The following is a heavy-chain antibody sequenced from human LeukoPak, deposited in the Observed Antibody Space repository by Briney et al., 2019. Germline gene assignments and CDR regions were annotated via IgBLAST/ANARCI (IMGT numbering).Heavy chain of an antibody. D-gene: IGHD6-6*01. Sequence: PSQTLSLTCTVSGGSISSGGYYWSWIRQHPGKGLEWIGYIYYSGSTYYNPSLKSRVTISVDTSKNQFSLKLSSVTAADTAVYYCARGASSSSYKYYFDYWGQGTLVTVSS. V-gene: IGHV4-31*03. J-gene: IGHJ4*02. CDR2: IYYSGST. CDR1: GGSISSGGYY. CDR3: ARGASSSSYKYYFDY.